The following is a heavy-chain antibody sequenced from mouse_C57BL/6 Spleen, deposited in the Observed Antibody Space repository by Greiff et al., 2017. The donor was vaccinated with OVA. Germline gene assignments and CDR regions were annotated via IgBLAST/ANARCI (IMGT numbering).Heavy chain of an antibody. CDR2: INPSTGGT. CDR3: ARGGYDGYFSWFAY. J-gene: IGHJ3*01. D-gene: IGHD2-3*01. CDR1: GYSFTGYY. V-gene: IGHV1-42*01. Sequence: EVQLVESGPELVKPGASVKISCKASGYSFTGYYMNWVKQSPEKSLEWIGEINPSTGGTTYNQKFKAKATLTVDKSSSTAYMQLKSLTSEDSAVYYCARGGYDGYFSWFAYWGQGTLVTVSA.